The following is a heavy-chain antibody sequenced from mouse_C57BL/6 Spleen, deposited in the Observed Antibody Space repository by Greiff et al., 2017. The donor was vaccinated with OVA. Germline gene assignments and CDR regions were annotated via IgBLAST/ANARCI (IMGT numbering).Heavy chain of an antibody. CDR1: GFTFSDYG. V-gene: IGHV5-17*01. CDR3: ARESYYDYGGFAY. Sequence: EVQLMESGGGLVKPGGSLKLSCAASGFTFSDYGMHWVRQAPEKGLEWVAYISSGSSTIYYADTVKGRFTISRDNAKNSLFLQMSSLRSEDTAMYYCARESYYDYGGFAYWGQGTLVTVSA. J-gene: IGHJ3*01. CDR2: ISSGSSTI. D-gene: IGHD2-4*01.